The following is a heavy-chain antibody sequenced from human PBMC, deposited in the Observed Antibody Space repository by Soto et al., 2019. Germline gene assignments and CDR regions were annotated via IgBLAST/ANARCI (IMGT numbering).Heavy chain of an antibody. CDR2: IWYDGSNK. CDR1: GFTFSSYG. J-gene: IGHJ3*02. D-gene: IGHD6-19*01. CDR3: ARKYSSGWYGGAFDI. Sequence: GGSLRLSCAASGFTFSSYGMHWVRQAPGKGLEWVAVIWYDGSNKYYVDSVKGRFTISRDNSKNTLYLQMNSLRAEDTAVYYCARKYSSGWYGGAFDIWGQGTMVTVSS. V-gene: IGHV3-33*01.